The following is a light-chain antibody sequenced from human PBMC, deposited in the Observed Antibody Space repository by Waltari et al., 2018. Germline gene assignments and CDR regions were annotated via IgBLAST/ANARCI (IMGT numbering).Light chain of an antibody. CDR3: HQRSSWPLT. CDR2: DAS. V-gene: IGKV3-11*01. J-gene: IGKJ4*01. Sequence: EIVLTQSPATLSLSPGERAPLPCRASQSVSSYLAWYQQKPGQAPRLLIYDASNRATGIPARFSGSGSGTDFTLTISSLEPEDFAVYYCHQRSSWPLTFGGGTKVEIK. CDR1: QSVSSY.